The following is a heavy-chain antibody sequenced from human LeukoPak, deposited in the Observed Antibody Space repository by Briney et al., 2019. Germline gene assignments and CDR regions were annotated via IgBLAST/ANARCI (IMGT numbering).Heavy chain of an antibody. D-gene: IGHD4-17*01. CDR3: AKNPYGDYLLDYYYYMDV. Sequence: PGGSLRLSCAAFGFSFNNYTMHWVRQAPVKGLQWVSSISSSSRYIYYADSVKGRFTISRDNSKNTLYMQMNSLRPEDTAVYFCAKNPYGDYLLDYYYYMDVWGKGTTVTISS. CDR2: ISSSSRYI. CDR1: GFSFNNYT. J-gene: IGHJ6*03. V-gene: IGHV3-21*01.